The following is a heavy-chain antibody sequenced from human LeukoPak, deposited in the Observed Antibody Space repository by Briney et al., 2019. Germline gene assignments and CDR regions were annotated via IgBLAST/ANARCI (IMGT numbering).Heavy chain of an antibody. D-gene: IGHD3-10*01. CDR3: ARGGRWFGELPLDP. Sequence: PSETLSLTCAVYGGSFSGYYWSWIRQPPGKGLEWNGEINHSGSTNYNPSLKSRVTISVDTSKNQFSLKLSSVTAADTAVYYCARGGRWFGELPLDPWGQGTLVTVSS. J-gene: IGHJ5*02. CDR2: INHSGST. V-gene: IGHV4-34*01. CDR1: GGSFSGYY.